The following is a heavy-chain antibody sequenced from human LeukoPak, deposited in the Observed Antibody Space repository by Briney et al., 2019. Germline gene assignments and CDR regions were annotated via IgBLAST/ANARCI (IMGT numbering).Heavy chain of an antibody. D-gene: IGHD1-1*01. CDR3: AKMGGAGTTYLNWFDP. J-gene: IGHJ5*02. CDR2: IYSGGAI. V-gene: IGHV3-53*01. Sequence: GGSLRLSCVASGFAVGSNYMSWVRQAPGKGLEWVSLIYSGGAIRYADSVKGRFTISRDNSKNTLYLQMNSLRAEDTAVYYCAKMGGAGTTYLNWFDPWGQGTLVTVSS. CDR1: GFAVGSNY.